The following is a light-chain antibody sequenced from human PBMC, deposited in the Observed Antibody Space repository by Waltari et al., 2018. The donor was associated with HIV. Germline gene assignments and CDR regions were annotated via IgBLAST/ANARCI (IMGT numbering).Light chain of an antibody. CDR2: LAS. J-gene: IGKJ5*01. Sequence: DIVMTQFPLSLPVTPGEPASISCRSSQSLLRNGYNYLDWYLQKPGQSPQLLIFLASNRASRVPDRFSGSGSGTDFTLHISRVEAEDVGVYYCMHSLQSITFGQGTRLDIK. CDR1: QSLLRNGYNY. V-gene: IGKV2-28*01. CDR3: MHSLQSIT.